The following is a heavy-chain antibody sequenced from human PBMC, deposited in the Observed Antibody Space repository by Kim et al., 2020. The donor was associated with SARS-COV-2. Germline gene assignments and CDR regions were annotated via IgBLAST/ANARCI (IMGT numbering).Heavy chain of an antibody. V-gene: IGHV3-74*01. J-gene: IGHJ4*02. Sequence: YPAAVKGRFTISRDNAKNTLYRHMNSLRAEDTAVYYCARGGVYSYDSFDYWGQGTLVTVSS. D-gene: IGHD5-18*01. CDR3: ARGGVYSYDSFDY.